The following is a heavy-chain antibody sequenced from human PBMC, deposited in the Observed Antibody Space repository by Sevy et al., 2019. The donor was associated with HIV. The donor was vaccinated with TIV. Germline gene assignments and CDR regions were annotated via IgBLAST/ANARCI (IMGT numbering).Heavy chain of an antibody. CDR1: GFTFDDYG. CDR2: ISWNSATI. V-gene: IGHV3-9*03. Sequence: PGGSLRLSCAASGFTFDDYGMHWVRQAPGKGLECVSGISWNSATIVYADSAKGRFTISRDNARNSLYLQMNSLRVEDMAFYYCAKGAGSSLLSAIAYWGQGTLVTVSS. D-gene: IGHD2-15*01. CDR3: AKGAGSSLLSAIAY. J-gene: IGHJ4*02.